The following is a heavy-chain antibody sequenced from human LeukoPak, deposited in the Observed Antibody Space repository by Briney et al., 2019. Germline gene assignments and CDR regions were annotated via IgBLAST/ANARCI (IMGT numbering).Heavy chain of an antibody. J-gene: IGHJ6*03. CDR2: IKADGSEK. Sequence: GGSLRLSCAASGFTFSSSWMSWVRQTPGKGLEWVANIKADGSEKYYVDSVKGRFTISRDNAKNSLYLQMNSLRAEDTAVYYCASMPKMRDMDVWGKGTTVTVSS. D-gene: IGHD2-2*01. CDR1: GFTFSSSW. V-gene: IGHV3-7*01. CDR3: ASMPKMRDMDV.